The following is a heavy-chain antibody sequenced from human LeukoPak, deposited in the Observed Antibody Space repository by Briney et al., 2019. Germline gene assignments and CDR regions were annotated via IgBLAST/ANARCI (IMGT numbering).Heavy chain of an antibody. D-gene: IGHD3-10*01. CDR1: GITFSDFY. J-gene: IGHJ4*02. CDR2: ISSSGSYT. Sequence: PGGSLRLSCGVSGITFSDFYMSWIRQAPGKGLEWISYISSSGSYTNYADSVKGRFTISRDNAKNSLYLQMNSLRVEDTAVYYCSRDGEYGLDYWGQGTLVTVSP. CDR3: SRDGEYGLDY. V-gene: IGHV3-11*05.